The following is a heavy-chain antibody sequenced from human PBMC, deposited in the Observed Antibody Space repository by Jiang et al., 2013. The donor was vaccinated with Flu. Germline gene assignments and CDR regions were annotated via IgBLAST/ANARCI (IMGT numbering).Heavy chain of an antibody. J-gene: IGHJ4*02. V-gene: IGHV3-33*01. Sequence: VQLLESGGGVVQPGRSLRLSCAASGFIFSSYGMHWVRQAPGKGLEWVAVIWYDGSNEYYAESVKGRFTISRDNSKNTLYLQMNSLTAEDTAVYYCARADDYFDSRGYYPDYWAREPWSRSPQ. D-gene: IGHD3-22*01. CDR2: IWYDGSNE. CDR3: ARADDYFDSRGYYPDY. CDR1: GFIFSSYG.